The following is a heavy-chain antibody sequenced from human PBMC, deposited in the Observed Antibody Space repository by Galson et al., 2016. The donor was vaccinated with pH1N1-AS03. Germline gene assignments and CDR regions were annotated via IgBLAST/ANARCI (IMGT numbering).Heavy chain of an antibody. CDR1: GGTFISYV. CDR2: IIPIFGTS. J-gene: IGHJ4*02. Sequence: SVKVSCKASGGTFISYVISWVRQAPGQGLEWMGEIIPIFGTSNYAQRFQGRVTITADESTSTAYMELSSLTSEDTAVYYCARAIRVQLLSEFWGQGTLVTVSS. V-gene: IGHV1-69*13. CDR3: ARAIRVQLLSEF. D-gene: IGHD1-1*01.